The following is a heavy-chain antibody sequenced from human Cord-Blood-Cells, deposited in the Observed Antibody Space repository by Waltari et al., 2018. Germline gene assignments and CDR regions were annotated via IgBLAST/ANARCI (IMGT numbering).Heavy chain of an antibody. CDR1: GLTFSSYV. Sequence: EVQLVESGGGLVQPGGSLRLSCAASGLTFSSYVMSCVRQAPGRGLEWVSGISGSGGKTNYADSVKGRFTISRDKSKNALYLQMDSLRAEDTAVYYCAKDGWGRGKGGAFDIWGQGTMVTVSS. CDR2: ISGSGGKT. D-gene: IGHD6-19*01. J-gene: IGHJ3*02. CDR3: AKDGWGRGKGGAFDI. V-gene: IGHV3-23*04.